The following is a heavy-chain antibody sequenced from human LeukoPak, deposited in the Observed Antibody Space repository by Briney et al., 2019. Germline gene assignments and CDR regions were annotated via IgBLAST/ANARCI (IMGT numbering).Heavy chain of an antibody. V-gene: IGHV1-69*13. CDR3: ARVGICSSTSCPIGSWFDP. J-gene: IGHJ5*02. CDR2: IIPIFGTA. Sequence: SVKVSCKASGGTFSSYAISWVRQAPGQGLEWMGGIIPIFGTAKYAQKFQGRVTITADESTSTAYMELSSLRSEDTAVYYCARVGICSSTSCPIGSWFDPWGQGTLVTVSS. CDR1: GGTFSSYA. D-gene: IGHD2-2*01.